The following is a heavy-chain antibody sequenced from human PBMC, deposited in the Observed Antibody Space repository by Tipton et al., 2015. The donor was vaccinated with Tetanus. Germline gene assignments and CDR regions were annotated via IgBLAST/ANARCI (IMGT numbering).Heavy chain of an antibody. CDR3: ARKGYSYATPGLDN. CDR1: GLTLPKFP. CDR2: ISGSGART. Sequence: SLRLSCAASGLTLPKFPMSWVRQAPGKGLEWVSAISGSGARTSYADSVKGRFTVSRDNSKSTLYLQMNSLRAEDTAVYFCARKGYSYATPGLDNWGQGTLVTVSS. V-gene: IGHV3-23*01. D-gene: IGHD5-12*01. J-gene: IGHJ4*02.